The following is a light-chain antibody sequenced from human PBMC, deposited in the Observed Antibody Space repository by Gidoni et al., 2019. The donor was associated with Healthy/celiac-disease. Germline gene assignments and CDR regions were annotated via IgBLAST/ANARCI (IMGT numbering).Light chain of an antibody. Sequence: EIVMTQSPATLSVSPGERATLSCRASQSVSSNLYWYQQKPGQAPRLLIYGASTRATGIPARVSGSGSGTEFTLTISSLQSEDFAVYYCQQYNNWPPGDTFXQXTKLEIK. V-gene: IGKV3-15*01. J-gene: IGKJ2*01. CDR1: QSVSSN. CDR3: QQYNNWPPGDT. CDR2: GAS.